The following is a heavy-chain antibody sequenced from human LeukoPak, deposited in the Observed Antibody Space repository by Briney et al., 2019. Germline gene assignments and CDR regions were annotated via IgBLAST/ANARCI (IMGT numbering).Heavy chain of an antibody. CDR1: GGSISSGGYY. Sequence: SETLSLTCTVSGGSISSGGYYWSWIRQHPGKGLEWIGYIYYSGSTYYNPSLKSRVTISVDTSKNQFSLKLSSVTAADKAVYYCAVRDYYYYGMDVWGQGTTVTVSS. CDR3: AVRDYYYYGMDV. D-gene: IGHD4-17*01. CDR2: IYYSGST. V-gene: IGHV4-31*03. J-gene: IGHJ6*02.